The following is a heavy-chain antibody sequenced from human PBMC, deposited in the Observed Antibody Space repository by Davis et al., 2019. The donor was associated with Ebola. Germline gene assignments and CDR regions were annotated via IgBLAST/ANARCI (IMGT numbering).Heavy chain of an antibody. J-gene: IGHJ6*02. CDR3: ARGEWGYCSSTSCYRDYYYGMDV. D-gene: IGHD2-2*02. Sequence: MPGGSLRLSCAVYGGSFSGYYWSWIRQPPGKGLEWIGEINHSGSTNYNPSLKSRVTLSVDTSKNQFSLKLSSVTAADTAVYYCARGEWGYCSSTSCYRDYYYGMDVWGQGTTVTVSS. CDR1: GGSFSGYY. CDR2: INHSGST. V-gene: IGHV4-34*01.